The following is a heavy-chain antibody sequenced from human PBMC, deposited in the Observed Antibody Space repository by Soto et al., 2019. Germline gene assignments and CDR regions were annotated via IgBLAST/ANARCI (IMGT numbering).Heavy chain of an antibody. CDR1: GYTFTSYY. D-gene: IGHD3-16*01. Sequence: GASVKVSCKASGYTFTSYYMHWVRQAPGQGLEWMGIINPSGGSTSYAQKFQGRVTMTRDTSTSTAYMELRSLASDDTALYYCARDFGNDLSAPGAVFDYWGQGTLVTVSS. CDR3: ARDFGNDLSAPGAVFDY. CDR2: INPSGGST. V-gene: IGHV1-46*01. J-gene: IGHJ4*02.